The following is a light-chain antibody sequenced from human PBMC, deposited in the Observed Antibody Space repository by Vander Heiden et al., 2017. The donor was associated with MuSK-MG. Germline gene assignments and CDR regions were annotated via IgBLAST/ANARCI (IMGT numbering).Light chain of an antibody. Sequence: QSALTQPASVSGSPGQSITIPCTGTSSDVGGYNYVSWCQQHPGKAPKLMIYEVSNRPSGVSNRFSGSKSANTASLTISGLQAEDEADYYCSSFTSSRTWVFGGGTKLTVL. CDR3: SSFTSSRTWV. CDR1: SSDVGGYNY. J-gene: IGLJ3*02. CDR2: EVS. V-gene: IGLV2-14*01.